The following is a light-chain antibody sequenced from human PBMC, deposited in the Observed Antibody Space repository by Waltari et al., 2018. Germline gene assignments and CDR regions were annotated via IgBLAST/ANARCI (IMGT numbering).Light chain of an antibody. CDR2: DAS. CDR1: QNVSRT. V-gene: IGKV3-20*01. J-gene: IGKJ1*01. CDR3: QKYGTHPAT. Sequence: EIVLTQSPGTLSLSPGERATPSCRAIQNVSRTLAWYQQKAGQAPRLLIYDASSRATDIPDRFSGSGSGTDFSLTISRLEPEDFAVYYCQKYGTHPATFGQGTRVEIK.